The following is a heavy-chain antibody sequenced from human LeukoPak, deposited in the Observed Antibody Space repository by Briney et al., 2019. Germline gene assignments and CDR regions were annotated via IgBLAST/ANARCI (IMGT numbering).Heavy chain of an antibody. D-gene: IGHD2-2*01. CDR2: IRYDGSNK. Sequence: GGSLRLSCAASGFTFSSYGMHWVRQAPGKGLEWVAFIRYDGSNKYYADSVKGRFTISRDNSKNTLYLQMNSLKAEDTAVYNCAKGYCSSTSCSAPDYWGQGTLVTVSS. V-gene: IGHV3-30*02. CDR1: GFTFSSYG. J-gene: IGHJ4*02. CDR3: AKGYCSSTSCSAPDY.